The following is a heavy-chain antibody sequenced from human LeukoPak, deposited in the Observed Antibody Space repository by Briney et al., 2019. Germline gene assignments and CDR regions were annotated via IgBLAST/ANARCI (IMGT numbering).Heavy chain of an antibody. CDR2: ISSNGGST. Sequence: AGGSLRLSCAASGFTFSSYAMHWVRQAPGKGLEYVSAISSNGGSTYYANSVKGRFTISRDNSKNTLYLQMGSLRAEDMSVYYCARGLGGASILYYFDYWGQGTLVTVSS. CDR3: ARGLGGASILYYFDY. CDR1: GFTFSSYA. V-gene: IGHV3-64*01. D-gene: IGHD1-26*01. J-gene: IGHJ4*02.